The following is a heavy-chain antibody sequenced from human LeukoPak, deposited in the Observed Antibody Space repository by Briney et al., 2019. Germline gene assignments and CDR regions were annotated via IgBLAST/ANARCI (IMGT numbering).Heavy chain of an antibody. J-gene: IGHJ3*01. Sequence: GGSLRLSCAVSGFTFSNFAMNWVRRAPGKGLEWVSGISGSDFSTYYAASVKGRFTISRDNSKNTVYLQINSLRAEDTAVYFCAKGGGSGSPYAFDFWGQGTMVTVSS. CDR3: AKGGGSGSPYAFDF. D-gene: IGHD1-26*01. CDR1: GFTFSNFA. V-gene: IGHV3-23*01. CDR2: ISGSDFST.